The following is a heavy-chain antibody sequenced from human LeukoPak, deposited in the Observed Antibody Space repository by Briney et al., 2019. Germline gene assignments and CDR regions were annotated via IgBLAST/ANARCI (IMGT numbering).Heavy chain of an antibody. CDR2: TYYRSKWYI. J-gene: IGHJ6*03. D-gene: IGHD2-15*01. CDR3: ARYSYYYIDD. V-gene: IGHV6-1*01. CDR1: GDSVSSNSAA. Sequence: SQTLSLTCAISGDSVSSNSAACNWIRQSPSRGLEWLGRTYYRSKWYIEYAVSVQSRMTINPDTPTNQFSLHLNSVTPEDTAVYYCARYSYYYIDDWSKGTTVTVSS.